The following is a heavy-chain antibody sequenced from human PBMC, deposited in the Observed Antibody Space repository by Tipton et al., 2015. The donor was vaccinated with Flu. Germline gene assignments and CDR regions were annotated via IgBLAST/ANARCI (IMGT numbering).Heavy chain of an antibody. V-gene: IGHV4-59*05. D-gene: IGHD3-10*02. CDR2: LSYSGST. CDR1: GGSVNGYF. Sequence: LRLSCTVSGGSVNGYFWSWIRQPPGKGLEWIGGLSYSGSTYYNPSLRSRVVISVDTSKNHFSLKLTSVTVADTAIYYCARLSYYDVDLKNFYFDYWGQGALVTVSS. J-gene: IGHJ4*02. CDR3: ARLSYYDVDLKNFYFDY.